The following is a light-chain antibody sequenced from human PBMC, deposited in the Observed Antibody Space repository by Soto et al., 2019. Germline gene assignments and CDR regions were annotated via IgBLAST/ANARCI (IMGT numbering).Light chain of an antibody. J-gene: IGKJ2*01. CDR1: QSISSY. CDR3: QQSYSTLGYT. CDR2: AAS. Sequence: DIQMTQSPSSLSASVGDRVTITCRASQSISSYLNWYQQKPGKAPKLLSYAASSLQSGVPSRFSGSGSGTDFTLTIISLQPEDFATYYCQQSYSTLGYTFGQGTKLEIK. V-gene: IGKV1-39*01.